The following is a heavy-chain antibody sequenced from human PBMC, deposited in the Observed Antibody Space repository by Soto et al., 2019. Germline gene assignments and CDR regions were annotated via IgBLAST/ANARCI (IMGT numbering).Heavy chain of an antibody. CDR1: GGSISSSNW. D-gene: IGHD3-10*01. CDR2: IYHSGST. Sequence: PSETLSLTCAVSGGSISSSNWWSWVRQPPGKGLEWIGEIYHSGSTNYNPSLKSRVTISVDKSKNQFSLKLSSVTAADTAVYYCARVSGLYYYGSGTSFDYWGQGTLVTVSS. J-gene: IGHJ4*02. V-gene: IGHV4-4*02. CDR3: ARVSGLYYYGSGTSFDY.